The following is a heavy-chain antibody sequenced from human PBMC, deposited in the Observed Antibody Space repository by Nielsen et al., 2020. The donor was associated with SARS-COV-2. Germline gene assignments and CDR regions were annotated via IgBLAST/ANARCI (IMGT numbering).Heavy chain of an antibody. V-gene: IGHV3-53*01. CDR2: IYSDGST. CDR3: ARGGGGMDV. D-gene: IGHD3-16*01. CDR1: GFRLDDYG. Sequence: GGSLRLSCAAAGFRLDDYGMIWVRQAPGKGLEWVSIIYSDGSTYYAGSVKGRLTISRDNSKNTLYLQMNSLRAEDTAVYYCARGGGGMDVWGQGTTVTVSS. J-gene: IGHJ6*02.